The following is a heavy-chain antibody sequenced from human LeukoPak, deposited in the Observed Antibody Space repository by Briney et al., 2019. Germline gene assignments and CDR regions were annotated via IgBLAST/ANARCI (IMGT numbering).Heavy chain of an antibody. D-gene: IGHD1-20*01. CDR3: AKDPSYNWNYLTY. Sequence: PGGSLRLSCAASGFTFSDYYMSWIRQAPGKGLEWVSYISSSGSTVYYADSVKGRFTISRDNSKNTLYLQMNSLRAEDTAVYYCAKDPSYNWNYLTYWGQGTLVTVSS. CDR1: GFTFSDYY. V-gene: IGHV3-11*04. CDR2: ISSSGSTV. J-gene: IGHJ4*02.